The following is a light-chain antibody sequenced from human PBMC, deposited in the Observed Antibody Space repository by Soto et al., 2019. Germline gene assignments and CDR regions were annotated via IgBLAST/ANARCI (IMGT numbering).Light chain of an antibody. Sequence: EIVMTQAPASLCLSPGERATLSCRASQSVDSSLAWYQQKPGQAPSLLIHGASTRAPGIPARFSGSGSGTEFNLTISSLQSEDFGVYYCQQYNNWPRATFGGGTKVDIK. J-gene: IGKJ4*01. V-gene: IGKV3-15*01. CDR2: GAS. CDR1: QSVDSS. CDR3: QQYNNWPRAT.